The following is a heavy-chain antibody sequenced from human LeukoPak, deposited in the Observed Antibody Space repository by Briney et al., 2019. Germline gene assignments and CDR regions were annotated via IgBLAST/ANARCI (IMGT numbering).Heavy chain of an antibody. D-gene: IGHD3-9*01. V-gene: IGHV3-23*01. J-gene: IGHJ6*02. CDR2: ISGSGGSI. CDR1: GFTFSSHG. Sequence: PGGSLRLSCAASGFTFSSHGMSWVRQAPGKGLEWVSTISGSGGSIYYADSVKGRFTISRDNSKNTLYLQMSSLRVDDTAVYYCAKDLTFTEVILTGYHLTNYYYYGMDVWGQGTTVTVSS. CDR3: AKDLTFTEVILTGYHLTNYYYYGMDV.